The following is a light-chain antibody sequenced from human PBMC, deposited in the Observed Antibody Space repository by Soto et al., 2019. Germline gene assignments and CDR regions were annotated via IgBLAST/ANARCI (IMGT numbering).Light chain of an antibody. CDR2: DAS. J-gene: IGKJ4*01. CDR1: QSVSSY. CDR3: QQRSNWPLT. Sequence: EIVLTQSPATLSLSPGERATLSCRASQSVSSYLAWYQQKPGQAPRRLIYDASNRATGIPARFSGSGSGTDFTLTLSSLEPEDFAVYYCQQRSNWPLTFGGGNKVEIK. V-gene: IGKV3-11*01.